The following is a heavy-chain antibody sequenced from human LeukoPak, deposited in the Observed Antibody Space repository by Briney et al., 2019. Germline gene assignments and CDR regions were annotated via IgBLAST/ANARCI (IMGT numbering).Heavy chain of an antibody. CDR2: INPNSGGT. D-gene: IGHD3-22*01. CDR3: ARGLRYYDSSGHDAFDI. V-gene: IGHV1-2*06. Sequence: ASVKVSCKASGYTFTSYGISWVRQPPGQGLEWMGRINPNSGGTNYAQKFQGRVTMTRDTSISTAYMELSRLRSDDTAVYYCARGLRYYDSSGHDAFDIWGQGTMVTVSS. CDR1: GYTFTSYG. J-gene: IGHJ3*02.